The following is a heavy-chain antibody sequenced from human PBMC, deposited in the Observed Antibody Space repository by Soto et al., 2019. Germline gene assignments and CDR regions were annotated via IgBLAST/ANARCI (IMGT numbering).Heavy chain of an antibody. CDR2: INHSGST. Sequence: SETLSLTCAVYGGSFSGYYWSWIRQPPGKGLEWIGEINHSGSTNYNPSLKSRVTISVDTSKNQFSLKLSSVTAADTAVYYCARVRGLLRYFDWLSEYFDYWGQGTLVTVSS. CDR3: ARVRGLLRYFDWLSEYFDY. V-gene: IGHV4-34*01. J-gene: IGHJ4*02. CDR1: GGSFSGYY. D-gene: IGHD3-9*01.